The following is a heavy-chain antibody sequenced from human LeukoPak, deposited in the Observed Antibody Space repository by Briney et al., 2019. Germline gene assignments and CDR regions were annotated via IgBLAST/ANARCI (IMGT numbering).Heavy chain of an antibody. J-gene: IGHJ3*02. CDR2: ISYDGSNK. D-gene: IGHD3-22*01. CDR3: ARDRGYYDPGDAFDI. CDR1: GFTFSSYA. Sequence: GGSLRLSCAASGFTFSSYAMHWVRQAPGKGLEWVAVISYDGSNKYYADSVKGRFTISRDNSKNTLYLQMNSLRAEDTAVYYCARDRGYYDPGDAFDIWGQGTMVTVSS. V-gene: IGHV3-30-3*01.